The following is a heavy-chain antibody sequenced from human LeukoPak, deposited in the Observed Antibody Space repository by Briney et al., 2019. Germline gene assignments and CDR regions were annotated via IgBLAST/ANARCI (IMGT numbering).Heavy chain of an antibody. CDR1: GGTFSSYA. Sequence: SVKVSCKASGGTFSSYAISWVRQAPGQGLEWMGGIIPIFGTANYAQKFQGRVTITADESTSTAYMELSSLRSEDTAVYYCARGIRRYSSTGNEYFQHWGQGALVTVSS. CDR3: ARGIRRYSSTGNEYFQH. CDR2: IIPIFGTA. D-gene: IGHD6-13*01. J-gene: IGHJ1*01. V-gene: IGHV1-69*13.